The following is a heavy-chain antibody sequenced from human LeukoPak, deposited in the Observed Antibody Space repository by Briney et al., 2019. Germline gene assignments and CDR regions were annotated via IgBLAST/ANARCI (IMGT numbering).Heavy chain of an antibody. J-gene: IGHJ4*02. CDR2: VRYDGSKK. Sequence: PGGSLRLSCAASGFTFSSYGMHWVRQAPGKGLEWVAFVRYDGSKKNYADSVKGRFTISRDNSKTTLYLEMNSLRVEDTAIYYCAKDGRGTITGSTFDYWGQGTLVTVSS. D-gene: IGHD1-7*01. V-gene: IGHV3-30*02. CDR1: GFTFSSYG. CDR3: AKDGRGTITGSTFDY.